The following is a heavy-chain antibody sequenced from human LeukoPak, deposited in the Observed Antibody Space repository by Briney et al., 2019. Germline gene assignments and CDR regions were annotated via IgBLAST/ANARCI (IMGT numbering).Heavy chain of an antibody. CDR3: AKEKGEEQLERVYMDV. V-gene: IGHV3-30*18. D-gene: IGHD6-6*01. Sequence: PGGSLRLSCAASGFTFSSYGMHWVRQAPGKGLEWVAVISYDGSNKYYADSVKGRFTISRDNSKNTLYLQMNSLRAEDTAVYYCAKEKGEEQLERVYMDVWGKGTTVTVSS. J-gene: IGHJ6*03. CDR1: GFTFSSYG. CDR2: ISYDGSNK.